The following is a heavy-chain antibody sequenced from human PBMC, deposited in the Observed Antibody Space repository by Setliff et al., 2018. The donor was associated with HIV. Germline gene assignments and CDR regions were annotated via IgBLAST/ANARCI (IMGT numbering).Heavy chain of an antibody. Sequence: PSETLSLTCTVSGGSISSGSYYWSWIRQPAGKGLEWIGHIYTSGSTNYNPSLKSRVTISVDTSKNQFSLKLSSVTAADTAVYYCARDEGRLMITFGGVIVWGQGTLVTVSS. CDR3: ARDEGRLMITFGGVIV. V-gene: IGHV4-61*09. D-gene: IGHD3-16*02. CDR2: IYTSGST. CDR1: GGSISSGSYY. J-gene: IGHJ4*02.